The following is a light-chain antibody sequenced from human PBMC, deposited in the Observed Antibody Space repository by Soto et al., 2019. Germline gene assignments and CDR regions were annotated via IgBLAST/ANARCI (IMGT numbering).Light chain of an antibody. J-gene: IGKJ4*01. CDR2: GAS. V-gene: IGKV3-15*01. CDR1: QSVSSN. Sequence: EIVMTQSPATLSVSPGERATLSFSASQSVSSNLAWYQQKPGQAPRLLIYGASTRATGIPARFSGSGSGTEFTLTISSLQSEDFAVYYCQQYNNWPPLTFGGGTRWIS. CDR3: QQYNNWPPLT.